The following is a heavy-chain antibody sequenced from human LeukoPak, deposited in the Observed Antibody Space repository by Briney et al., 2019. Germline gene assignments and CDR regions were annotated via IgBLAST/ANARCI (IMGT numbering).Heavy chain of an antibody. J-gene: IGHJ4*02. D-gene: IGHD2-15*01. CDR3: ARGLACSGGSCYDY. CDR2: IKLDGSEK. Sequence: PGGSLRLSCVASGFTFGKYWMSWVRQAPGKGLEWVANIKLDGSEKNYVDSVKGRFTISRDNTKNSLYLQMNSLRVEDTAVFYCARGLACSGGSCYDYWGQGTLVTVSS. CDR1: GFTFGKYW. V-gene: IGHV3-7*03.